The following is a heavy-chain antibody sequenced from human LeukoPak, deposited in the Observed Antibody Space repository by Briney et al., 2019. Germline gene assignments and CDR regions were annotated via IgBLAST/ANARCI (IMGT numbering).Heavy chain of an antibody. J-gene: IGHJ6*03. CDR1: GGSISSGGYY. CDR2: IYYSGST. Sequence: PSRTLSLTCTVSGGSISSGGYYWSWIRQHPGKGLEWIGYIYYSGSTYYNPSLKSRVTISVDTSKNQFSLKLSSVTAADTAVYYCARARGRGYYYYMGVWGKGTTVTVSS. V-gene: IGHV4-31*03. D-gene: IGHD3-10*01. CDR3: ARARGRGYYYYMGV.